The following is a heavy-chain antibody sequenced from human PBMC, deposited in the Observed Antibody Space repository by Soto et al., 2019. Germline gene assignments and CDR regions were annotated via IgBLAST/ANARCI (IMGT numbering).Heavy chain of an antibody. V-gene: IGHV3-9*01. J-gene: IGHJ3*02. D-gene: IGHD4-4*01. CDR2: ISWNSDNI. CDR1: GFTFDDYS. Sequence: SLSLSFAASGFTFDDYSMHWVRQAPGKGLEWVSGISWNSDNIVYADSVKGRFTISRDNAKNSLYLQMNSPRAEDTALYYCAKDLYSNYGDAFDIWGQGTMVTVSS. CDR3: AKDLYSNYGDAFDI.